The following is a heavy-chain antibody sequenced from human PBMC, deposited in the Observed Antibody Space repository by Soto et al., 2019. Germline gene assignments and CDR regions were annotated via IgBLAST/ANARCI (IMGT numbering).Heavy chain of an antibody. V-gene: IGHV3-23*01. CDR3: AKSLDYYGSGSPRGGY. CDR1: GFTFSSYA. Sequence: VGSLRLSCAASGFTFSSYAMSWVRQARGKGLEWVSAISGSGGSTYYADSVKGRFTISRDNSKNTLYLQMNSLRAEDTAVYYCAKSLDYYGSGSPRGGYWGQGTLVTVSS. J-gene: IGHJ4*02. D-gene: IGHD3-10*01. CDR2: ISGSGGST.